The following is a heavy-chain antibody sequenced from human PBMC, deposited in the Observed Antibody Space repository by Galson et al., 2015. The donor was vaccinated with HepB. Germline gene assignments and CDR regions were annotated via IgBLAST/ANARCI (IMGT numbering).Heavy chain of an antibody. CDR1: GYSFRNYW. D-gene: IGHD2-2*01. CDR2: IYPGDSET. Sequence: QSGAEVKKPGESLKISCKASGYSFRNYWIGWVRQMPGKGLECMGIIYPGDSETRYSPSFQGQVTPSADKSTNTAYLQWSSLKDSDTAMYYCARLGHEGYHYYGMDVWGQGTTVTVSS. J-gene: IGHJ6*02. CDR3: ARLGHEGYHYYGMDV. V-gene: IGHV5-51*01.